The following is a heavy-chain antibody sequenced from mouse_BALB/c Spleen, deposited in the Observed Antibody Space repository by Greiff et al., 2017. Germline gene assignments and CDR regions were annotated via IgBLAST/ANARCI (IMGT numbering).Heavy chain of an antibody. CDR2: IRNKANGYTT. J-gene: IGHJ3*01. CDR1: GFTFTDYY. D-gene: IGHD2-3*01. V-gene: IGHV7-3*02. Sequence: EVKLMESGGGLVQPGGSLRLSCATSGFTFTDYYMSWVRQPPGKALEWLGFIRNKANGYTTEYSASVKGRFTISRDNSQSILYLQMNTLRAEDSATYYCARESGYFPFAYWGQGTLVTVSA. CDR3: ARESGYFPFAY.